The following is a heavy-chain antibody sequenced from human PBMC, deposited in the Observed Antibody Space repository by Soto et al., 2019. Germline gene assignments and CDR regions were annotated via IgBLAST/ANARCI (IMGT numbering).Heavy chain of an antibody. V-gene: IGHV4-59*01. CDR1: GGSISGYF. CDR3: ARGWSSSWRY. CDR2: MYDTGST. Sequence: QVQLQESGPGLVKPSETLSLTCFVSGGSISGYFWSWIRQPPGKGLEWIAFMYDTGSTNYNPSLKSRVSTAVDTSKNQFSLKLNSVTTADTAVYYCARGWSSSWRYWGQGTLVTVSS. D-gene: IGHD6-13*01. J-gene: IGHJ4*02.